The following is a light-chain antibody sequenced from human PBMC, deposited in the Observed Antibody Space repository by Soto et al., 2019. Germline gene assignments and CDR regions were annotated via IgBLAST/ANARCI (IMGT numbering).Light chain of an antibody. V-gene: IGKV3-20*01. Sequence: EIVLTQSPGTLSLSPGERATLSCRASQSINSRYLAWYQQKPGQAPRLLIYGASSRATGIPDRFSGSGSRTDFTLTISSLEPEDSAVYYCKQFGSAPGFTFAPGTKVDIK. CDR3: KQFGSAPGFT. J-gene: IGKJ3*01. CDR2: GAS. CDR1: QSINSRY.